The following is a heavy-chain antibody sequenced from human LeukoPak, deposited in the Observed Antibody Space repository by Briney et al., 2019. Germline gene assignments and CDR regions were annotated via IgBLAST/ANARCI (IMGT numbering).Heavy chain of an antibody. CDR1: GFTFRSYW. J-gene: IGHJ4*02. CDR2: IKHDGSEK. D-gene: IGHD5-18*01. CDR3: AREGYVYGSAHY. V-gene: IGHV3-7*03. Sequence: GGSLRLSCAASGFTFRSYWMTWVRQAPGKGLEWVANIKHDGSEKFYVYSVKGRFTISRDNAKNSLYLQMNSLRSEDSAVYYCAREGYVYGSAHYWGQGTMVTVSS.